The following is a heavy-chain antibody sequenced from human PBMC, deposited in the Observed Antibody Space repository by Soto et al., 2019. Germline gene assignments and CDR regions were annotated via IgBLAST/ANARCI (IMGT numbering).Heavy chain of an antibody. CDR3: ARSIVTVTPLDY. CDR2: INDGNGNT. V-gene: IGHV1-3*05. J-gene: IGHJ4*02. D-gene: IGHD2-21*02. Sequence: QVQLVQSGAEEKKPGASVKVSCKASGYTFTSYAMHWVRQAPGQRLEWMGWINDGNGNTKYSQKFQGRVTITRDTSSSTAYMELSSLRSEVTALYYRARSIVTVTPLDYWGQGTLVTVSS. CDR1: GYTFTSYA.